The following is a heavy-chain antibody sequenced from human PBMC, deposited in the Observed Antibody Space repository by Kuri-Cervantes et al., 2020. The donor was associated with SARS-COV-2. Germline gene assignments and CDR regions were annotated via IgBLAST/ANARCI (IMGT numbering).Heavy chain of an antibody. D-gene: IGHD3-10*01. V-gene: IGHV4-59*08. CDR1: GDSITNYY. CDR2: VSYNGAT. Sequence: SETLSLTCTVSGDSITNYYLTWIRQPPGKGLEWIGYVSYNGATAYNPSLKSRVTISVDTSKNQFSLKLSSVTAADTAVYYCARRPTARKQITMVRGDAFDIWGQGTMVTVSS. J-gene: IGHJ3*02. CDR3: ARRPTARKQITMVRGDAFDI.